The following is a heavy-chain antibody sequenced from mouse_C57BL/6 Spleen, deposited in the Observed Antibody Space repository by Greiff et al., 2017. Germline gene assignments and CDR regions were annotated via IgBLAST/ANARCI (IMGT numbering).Heavy chain of an antibody. CDR3: ARGGYGGSLGDAMDY. CDR2: IYPGSGST. D-gene: IGHD1-1*01. CDR1: GYTFTSYW. Sequence: QVQLQQSGAELVKPGASVKMSCKASGYTFTSYWITWVKQRPGQGLEWIGDIYPGSGSTNYNEKFKSKATLTVDTSASTAYMQLSSLTSEDSAVYYCARGGYGGSLGDAMDYWGQGTSVTVFS. V-gene: IGHV1-55*01. J-gene: IGHJ4*01.